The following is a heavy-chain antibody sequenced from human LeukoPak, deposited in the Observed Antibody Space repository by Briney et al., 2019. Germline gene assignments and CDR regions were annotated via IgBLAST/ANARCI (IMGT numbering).Heavy chain of an antibody. CDR1: GFTFSSFS. V-gene: IGHV3-21*01. CDR2: ISSSSSYI. CDR3: ARDSGAGGYFYYSYTDV. Sequence: PGGSLRLSCAASGFTFSSFSMNWVRQAPGKGLEWVSSISSSSSYIYYADSVKGRFTLSRDNAKNSLYLQMSSLRAEDTAVYFCARDSGAGGYFYYSYTDVWGKGTTVTVSS. J-gene: IGHJ6*03. D-gene: IGHD3-10*01.